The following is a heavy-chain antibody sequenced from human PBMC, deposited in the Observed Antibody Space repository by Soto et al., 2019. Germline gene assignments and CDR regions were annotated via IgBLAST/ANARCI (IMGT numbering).Heavy chain of an antibody. CDR1: GGPISSYY. CDR3: ARGRDSSGWYGYYYGMDV. V-gene: IGHV4-59*01. CDR2: IYYSGST. D-gene: IGHD6-19*01. J-gene: IGHJ6*02. Sequence: SETLSLTCTVSGGPISSYYWSWIRQPPGKGLEWIGYIYYSGSTNYNPSLKSRVTISVDTSKNQFSLKLSSVTAADTAVYYCARGRDSSGWYGYYYGMDVWGQGTTVTVSS.